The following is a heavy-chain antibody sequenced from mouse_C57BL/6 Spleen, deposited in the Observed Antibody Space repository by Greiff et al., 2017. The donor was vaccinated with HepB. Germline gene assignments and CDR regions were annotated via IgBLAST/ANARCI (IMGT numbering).Heavy chain of an antibody. J-gene: IGHJ2*01. CDR1: GYAFSSSW. V-gene: IGHV1-82*01. CDR2: IYPGDGDT. Sequence: QVQLQQSGPELVKPGASVKISCKASGYAFSSSWMNWVKQRPGKGLEWIGRIYPGDGDTNYNGKFKGKATLTADKSSSTAYMQLSSLTSEDSAVYFCARAGTVVASFDYWGQGTTLTVSS. CDR3: ARAGTVVASFDY. D-gene: IGHD1-1*01.